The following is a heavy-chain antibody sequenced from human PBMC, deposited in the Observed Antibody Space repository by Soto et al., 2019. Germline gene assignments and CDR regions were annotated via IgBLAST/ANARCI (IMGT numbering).Heavy chain of an antibody. D-gene: IGHD1-20*01. CDR3: AKEGVAYNGNCGWLDP. J-gene: IGHJ5*02. CDR2: MNPNSGNT. CDR1: GYTFTSYD. Sequence: ASVKVSCKASGYTFTSYDINWVRQPTGQGLEWMGWMNPNSGNTGYAQKFQGRVTMTRNTSISTAYMELSSLRSEDTAVYYCAKEGVAYNGNCGWLDPWGQGTLVTVSS. V-gene: IGHV1-8*01.